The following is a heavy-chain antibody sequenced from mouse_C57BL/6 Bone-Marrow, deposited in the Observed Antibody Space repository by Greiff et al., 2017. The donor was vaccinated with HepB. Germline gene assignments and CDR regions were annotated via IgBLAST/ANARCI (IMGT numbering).Heavy chain of an antibody. CDR1: GFTFSDAW. J-gene: IGHJ1*03. D-gene: IGHD1-1*01. CDR3: TGGLLRLEDV. CDR2: IRNKANNHAT. Sequence: EVQLVESGGGLVQPGGSMKLSCAASGFTFSDAWMDWVRQSPEKGLEWVAEIRNKANNHATYYAESVKGRYTISRDDSKSSVYLQMNSLRAEDTGIYYCTGGLLRLEDVWGTGTTVTVSS. V-gene: IGHV6-6*01.